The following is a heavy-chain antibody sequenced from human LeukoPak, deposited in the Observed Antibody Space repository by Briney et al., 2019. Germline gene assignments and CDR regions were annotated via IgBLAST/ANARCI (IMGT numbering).Heavy chain of an antibody. CDR3: ARELPLDYGILTPHEFDP. J-gene: IGHJ5*02. V-gene: IGHV4-4*07. CDR1: GGSISSYY. Sequence: PSETLSLTCTVSGGSISSYYWSWIRQPAGKGLEWIGRIYTSGSTNYNPSLKSRVTMSVDTSKNQFSLKLSSVTAADTAVYYCARELPLDYGILTPHEFDPWGQGTLVTVSS. D-gene: IGHD3-9*01. CDR2: IYTSGST.